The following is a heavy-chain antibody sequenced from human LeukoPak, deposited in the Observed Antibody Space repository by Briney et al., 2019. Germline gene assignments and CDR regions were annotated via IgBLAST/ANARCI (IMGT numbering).Heavy chain of an antibody. J-gene: IGHJ4*02. CDR3: ALSGYGSGGVDY. V-gene: IGHV3-30*03. CDR2: ISYDGSNK. D-gene: IGHD2-15*01. Sequence: PGRSLRLSCAASGFTFSSYGMHWVRQAPGKGLEWVAVISYDGSNKYYADSVKGRFTISRDNSKNTLYLQMNGLRAEDTAVYYCALSGYGSGGVDYWGQGTLVTVSS. CDR1: GFTFSSYG.